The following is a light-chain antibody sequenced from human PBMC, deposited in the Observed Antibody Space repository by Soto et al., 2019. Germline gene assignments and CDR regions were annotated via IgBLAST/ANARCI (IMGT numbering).Light chain of an antibody. Sequence: EIVLTQSPATLSLSPGERATLSCRASQSVNSYLAWYQQKPGQAPRLLIYDASNRATGIPVRFSGSGSGTDFTLTISSLEPEDFAVYYCQQRSNWPPSTFGQGTKLEIK. J-gene: IGKJ2*01. CDR1: QSVNSY. V-gene: IGKV3-11*01. CDR3: QQRSNWPPST. CDR2: DAS.